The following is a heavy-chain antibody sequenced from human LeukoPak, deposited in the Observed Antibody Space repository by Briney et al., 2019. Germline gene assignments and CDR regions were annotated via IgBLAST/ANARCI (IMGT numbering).Heavy chain of an antibody. CDR1: GGSISSSSYY. Sequence: SETLSLTCTVSGGSISSSSYYWGWIRQPPGKGLEWIGSIYYSGAAHCNPSLKSRVTISVDTSNSQFSLMLSSVTAADTAVYYCARRIANRNWFDPWGQGTLVTVSS. V-gene: IGHV4-39*01. CDR2: IYYSGAA. D-gene: IGHD1/OR15-1a*01. CDR3: ARRIANRNWFDP. J-gene: IGHJ5*02.